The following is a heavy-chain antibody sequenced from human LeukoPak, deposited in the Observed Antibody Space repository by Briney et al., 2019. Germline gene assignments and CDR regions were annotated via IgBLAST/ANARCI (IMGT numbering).Heavy chain of an antibody. D-gene: IGHD3-22*01. CDR2: INHSGST. Sequence: PSETLSLTCAVYGGSFSGYYWSWIRQPPGKGLEWIGEINHSGSTNYNPSLKNRVTISVDTSKNQFSLKLSSVTAADTAVYYCARGGIVVVRLYYGMDVWGQGTTVAVSS. V-gene: IGHV4-34*01. CDR1: GGSFSGYY. CDR3: ARGGIVVVRLYYGMDV. J-gene: IGHJ6*02.